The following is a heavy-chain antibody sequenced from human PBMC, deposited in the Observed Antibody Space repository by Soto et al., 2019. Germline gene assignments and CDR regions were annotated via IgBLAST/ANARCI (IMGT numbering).Heavy chain of an antibody. CDR2: IYYSGST. CDR3: ASRGSGSYSYY. J-gene: IGHJ4*02. CDR1: GGSISSSSYY. D-gene: IGHD3-10*01. Sequence: SETLSLTCTVSGGSISSSSYYWGWIRQPPGKGLEWMGSIYYSGSTYYNPSLKSRVTISVDTSKNQFSLKLSSVTAADTAVYYCASRGSGSYSYYWGQGTLVPVSS. V-gene: IGHV4-39*01.